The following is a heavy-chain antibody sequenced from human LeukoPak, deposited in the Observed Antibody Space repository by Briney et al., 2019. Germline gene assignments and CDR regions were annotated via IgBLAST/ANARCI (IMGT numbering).Heavy chain of an antibody. Sequence: PSETLSLTCTVSGGSISSYYWSWIRQPPGKGLEWIGYIYYSGSTDYNPSLKSRVTISVDTSKNQFSLKLSSVTAADTAVYYCARYYSTVVSPYYYFDLWGRGTLVTVSS. CDR1: GGSISSYY. D-gene: IGHD4-23*01. CDR2: IYYSGST. J-gene: IGHJ2*01. V-gene: IGHV4-59*13. CDR3: ARYYSTVVSPYYYFDL.